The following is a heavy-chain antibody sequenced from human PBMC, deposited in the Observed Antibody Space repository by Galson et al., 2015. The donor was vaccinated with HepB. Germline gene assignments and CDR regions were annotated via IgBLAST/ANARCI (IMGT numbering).Heavy chain of an antibody. J-gene: IGHJ5*02. V-gene: IGHV1-18*01. CDR2: ISAYNGNT. Sequence: SVKVSCKASGYTFTSYGISWVRQAPGQGLEWMGWISAYNGNTNYAQKLQGRVTMTTDTSTSTAYMELRSLRSDDTAVYYCARDHPFEDFGELGYWFDPWGQGTLVTVSS. CDR1: GYTFTSYG. CDR3: ARDHPFEDFGELGYWFDP. D-gene: IGHD3-3*01.